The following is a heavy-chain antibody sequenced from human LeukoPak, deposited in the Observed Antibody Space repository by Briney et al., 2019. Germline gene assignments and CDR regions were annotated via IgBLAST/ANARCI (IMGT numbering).Heavy chain of an antibody. CDR3: ARDGGYDPQGYYYYGMDV. J-gene: IGHJ6*02. CDR2: ISSSGSTI. Sequence: GGSLRLSCAASGFTFSSYEMNWVRQAPGKGLEWDSYISSSGSTIYYADSVKGRFTISRDNAKNSLYLQMNSLRAEDTAVYYCARDGGYDPQGYYYYGMDVWGQGTTVTVSS. V-gene: IGHV3-48*03. D-gene: IGHD5-12*01. CDR1: GFTFSSYE.